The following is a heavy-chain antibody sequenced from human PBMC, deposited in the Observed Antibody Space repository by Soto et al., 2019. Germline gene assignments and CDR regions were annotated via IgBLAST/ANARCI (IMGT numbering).Heavy chain of an antibody. J-gene: IGHJ4*02. CDR3: AADRGYSYGYFDY. D-gene: IGHD5-18*01. V-gene: IGHV4-31*02. Sequence: SETLSLTCTVSGGSISSGGYYWSWIRQHPGKGLEWIGYIYYSGSTYYNPSLKSRVTISVDTSKNQLSLKLSSVTAADTAIFYCAADRGYSYGYFDYWGQGALVTVSS. CDR1: GGSISSGGYY. CDR2: IYYSGST.